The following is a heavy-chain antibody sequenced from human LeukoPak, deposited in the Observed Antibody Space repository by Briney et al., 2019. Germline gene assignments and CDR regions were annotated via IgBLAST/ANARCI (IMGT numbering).Heavy chain of an antibody. Sequence: PSETLSPTCAVYGGSFSGYYWSWIRQPPGKGREWIGEINHSGSTNYNPSLKSRVTISVDTSKNQFSLTLSPVTAADTAVYYCARSRVAVPAIPAAFDIWGQGTMVTVSS. D-gene: IGHD2-21*02. CDR3: ARSRVAVPAIPAAFDI. CDR2: INHSGST. CDR1: GGSFSGYY. J-gene: IGHJ3*02. V-gene: IGHV4-34*01.